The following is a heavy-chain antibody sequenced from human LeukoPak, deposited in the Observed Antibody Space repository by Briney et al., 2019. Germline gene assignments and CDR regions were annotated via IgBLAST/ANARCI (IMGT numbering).Heavy chain of an antibody. D-gene: IGHD6-19*01. CDR1: GFTFSSYW. CDR3: ARDIAMAGDDY. V-gene: IGHV3-7*04. J-gene: IGHJ4*02. Sequence: GGSLRLSCAASGFTFSSYWMSWVRQAPGKGLEWVSNITHDGSDKNYVDSVKGRFTISRDNAKNSVYLQMNSLRAEDTAVYYCARDIAMAGDDYWGQGTLVTVSS. CDR2: ITHDGSDK.